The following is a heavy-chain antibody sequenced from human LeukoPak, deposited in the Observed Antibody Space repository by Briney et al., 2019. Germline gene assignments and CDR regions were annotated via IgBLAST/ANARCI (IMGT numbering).Heavy chain of an antibody. V-gene: IGHV3-23*01. D-gene: IGHD1-26*01. CDR2: ISGSGGTT. CDR1: GFTFSNYA. Sequence: GGSLRLSCAASGFTFSNYAMSWVRQAPGKGLEWVPVISGSGGTTYSADSVKGRFTISRDNSKNTLSVKMNSLRAEDTAVYYCAKANYSGSYYFDSWGQGTLVTVSS. CDR3: AKANYSGSYYFDS. J-gene: IGHJ4*02.